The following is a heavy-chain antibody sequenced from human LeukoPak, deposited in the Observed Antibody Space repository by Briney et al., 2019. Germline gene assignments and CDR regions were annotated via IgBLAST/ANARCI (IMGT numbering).Heavy chain of an antibody. V-gene: IGHV3-48*01. J-gene: IGHJ6*03. CDR2: ISSSSSTI. D-gene: IGHD4-17*01. Sequence: HPGGSLRLSCAASGFTFSSYSMNWVRQAPGKGLEWVSYISSSSSTIYYADSVKGRFTISRDNSKNTLYLQMNSLRAEDTAVYYCAKDATTLPYYYYYMDVWGKGTTVTVSS. CDR3: AKDATTLPYYYYYMDV. CDR1: GFTFSSYS.